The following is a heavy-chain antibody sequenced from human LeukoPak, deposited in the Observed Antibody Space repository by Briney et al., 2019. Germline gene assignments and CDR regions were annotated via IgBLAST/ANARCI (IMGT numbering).Heavy chain of an antibody. CDR1: GDSISSGDYY. CDR2: ISSSGST. V-gene: IGHV4-61*02. CDR3: ARDVVAAPGTWDY. J-gene: IGHJ4*02. D-gene: IGHD6-13*01. Sequence: PSETLSLTCTVSGDSISSGDYYWSWIRQPAGKGREWIGRISSSGSTNYNCSLKSRFTITVDTSKNQFSLKLSSVTAADTAVYYCARDVVAAPGTWDYWGQGTLVTVSS.